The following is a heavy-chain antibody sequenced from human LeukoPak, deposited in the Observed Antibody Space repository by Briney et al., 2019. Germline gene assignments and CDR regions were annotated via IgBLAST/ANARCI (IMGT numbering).Heavy chain of an antibody. CDR1: GGSISSYY. J-gene: IGHJ3*02. CDR2: IYYSGST. D-gene: IGHD6-13*01. CDR3: ARHADSSSWYFTFDI. Sequence: SETLSLTCTVSGGSISSYYWSWIRQPPGKGLEWIGYIYYSGSTNYNPSLKSRVTISVDTAKNQFSLKPSSGTAADTAVYYCARHADSSSWYFTFDIWGQGTMVTVSS. V-gene: IGHV4-59*01.